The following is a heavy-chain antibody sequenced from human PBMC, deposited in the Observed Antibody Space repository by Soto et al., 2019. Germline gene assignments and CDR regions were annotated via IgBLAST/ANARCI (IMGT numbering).Heavy chain of an antibody. J-gene: IGHJ4*02. CDR2: IIPVVGTT. CDR3: VRRLLYATTYFDY. CDR1: GDTFTTNS. Sequence: QVQLVQSGAEVKKPGSSVKVSCKASGDTFTTNSLNWVRQAPGQGLEWMGGIIPVVGTTKYAQKYQDRVTITGDTSTHTASMELRSLRADDTAVYYCVRRLLYATTYFDYWGQGTPVTVSS. V-gene: IGHV1-69*06. D-gene: IGHD2-8*01.